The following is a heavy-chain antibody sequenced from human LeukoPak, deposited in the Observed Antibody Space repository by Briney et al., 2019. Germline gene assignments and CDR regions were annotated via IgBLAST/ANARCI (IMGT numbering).Heavy chain of an antibody. V-gene: IGHV3-9*01. D-gene: IGHD4-17*01. J-gene: IGHJ4*02. CDR1: GFTFDDYA. CDR3: AKDYGDYLYYFDY. Sequence: GGSLRLSCAASGFTFDDYAVHWVRQAPGKGLEWVSSISWNSGSIGYADSVKGRFTISRDNAKNSLYLQMNSLRAEDTALYYCAKDYGDYLYYFDYWGQGTLVTVSS. CDR2: ISWNSGSI.